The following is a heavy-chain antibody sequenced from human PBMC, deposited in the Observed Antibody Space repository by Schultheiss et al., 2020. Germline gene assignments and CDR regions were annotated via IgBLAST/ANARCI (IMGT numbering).Heavy chain of an antibody. D-gene: IGHD3-3*01. CDR2: IRYDGSNK. V-gene: IGHV3-30*02. J-gene: IGHJ4*02. CDR1: GFTFSSYA. Sequence: GGSLRLSCAASGFTFSSYAMHWVRQAPGKGLEWVAFIRYDGSNKYYADSVKGRFTISRDNSKNTLYLQMNSLRAEDTAVYYCANDKGITIFGVVPFDYWGQGTLVTVSS. CDR3: ANDKGITIFGVVPFDY.